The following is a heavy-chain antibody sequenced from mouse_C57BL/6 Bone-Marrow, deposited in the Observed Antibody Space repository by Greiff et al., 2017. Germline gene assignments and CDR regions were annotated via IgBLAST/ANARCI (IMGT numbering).Heavy chain of an antibody. CDR1: GFNITDDY. CDR3: LDDDYEAWFAY. D-gene: IGHD2-4*01. CDR2: IDPENGDT. V-gene: IGHV14-4*01. J-gene: IGHJ3*01. Sequence: VQLQQSGAELVRPGASVKLSCTASGFNITDDYMHWVKQRPEQGLEWIGWIDPENGDTEYASKFQGKATITADTSSNTAYLQLSSLTSEDTAVYYCLDDDYEAWFAYWGQGTLVTVSA.